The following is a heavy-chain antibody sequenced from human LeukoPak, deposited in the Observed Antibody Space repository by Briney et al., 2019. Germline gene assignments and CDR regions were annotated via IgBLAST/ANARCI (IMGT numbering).Heavy chain of an antibody. CDR2: ISRSSAYI. CDR3: ARDRRDGYNLLDY. Sequence: GGSLRLSCAASGFTFSSYWMSWVRQAPGKGLEWVSSISRSSAYIYYADSVKGRFTISRDNAKNSLYLQMNSLRAEDTAVYYCARDRRDGYNLLDYWGQGTLVTVSS. CDR1: GFTFSSYW. D-gene: IGHD5-24*01. J-gene: IGHJ4*02. V-gene: IGHV3-21*01.